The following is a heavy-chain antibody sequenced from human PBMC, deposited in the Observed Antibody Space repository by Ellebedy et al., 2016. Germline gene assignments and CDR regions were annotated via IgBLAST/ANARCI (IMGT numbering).Heavy chain of an antibody. Sequence: GESLKISXKGSGYSFTSYWISWVRQMPGKGLEWMGVIYPGDSDTRYSPSFQGQVTISADKSITTAYMQWSSLKASDTAIYYCARVFEYGTFADAFEIWGQGTVVLVSS. CDR1: GYSFTSYW. J-gene: IGHJ3*02. CDR3: ARVFEYGTFADAFEI. D-gene: IGHD3-10*02. CDR2: IYPGDSDT. V-gene: IGHV5-51*01.